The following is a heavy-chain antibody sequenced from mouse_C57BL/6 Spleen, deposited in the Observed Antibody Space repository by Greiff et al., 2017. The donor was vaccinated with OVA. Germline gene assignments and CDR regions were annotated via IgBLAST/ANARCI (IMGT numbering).Heavy chain of an antibody. CDR1: GFNINDYY. CDR3: ARQNTHYVDY. CDR2: IVPADVVT. V-gene: IGHV14-2*01. Sequence: EVQLQQSGAELVKPGASVKLSCTASGFNINDYYMHWVKQRTEQGLEWIGRIVPADVVTKYAPNFLGKATITADTSSNTAYLQLSSLTAEDTAVDYCARQNTHYVDYWGQGTTLTVSS. D-gene: IGHD5-2*01. J-gene: IGHJ2*01.